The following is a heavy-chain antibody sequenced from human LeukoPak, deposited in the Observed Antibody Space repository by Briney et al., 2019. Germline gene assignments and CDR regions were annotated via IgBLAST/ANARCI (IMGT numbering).Heavy chain of an antibody. CDR1: GFTFSNAW. CDR2: IKSKTDGGKT. Sequence: GGSLRLSCAASGFTFSNAWMSWVRQAPGKGLEWVGRIKSKTDGGKTDYAAPGKGRFTISRDDSKNTLYLQMNSLKTEDTAVYYCTAVTAAAGTSFDYWGQGTLVTVSS. CDR3: TAVTAAAGTSFDY. D-gene: IGHD6-13*01. J-gene: IGHJ4*02. V-gene: IGHV3-15*01.